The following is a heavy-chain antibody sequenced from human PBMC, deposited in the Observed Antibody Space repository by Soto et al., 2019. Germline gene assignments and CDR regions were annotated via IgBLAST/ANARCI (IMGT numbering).Heavy chain of an antibody. Sequence: EVHLVESGGGLVQPGGGALRLSCAASGFTFSTYTRNWVRQAPGKGLEWVSCISPSSTSIFYADSGKGRFTISRDNAKSSLYLQMNSLRDEDTAVYYCATNSGAQSYWGLGTLVTVSS. J-gene: IGHJ4*02. CDR1: GFTFSTYT. D-gene: IGHD6-25*01. V-gene: IGHV3-48*02. CDR2: ISPSSTSI. CDR3: ATNSGAQSY.